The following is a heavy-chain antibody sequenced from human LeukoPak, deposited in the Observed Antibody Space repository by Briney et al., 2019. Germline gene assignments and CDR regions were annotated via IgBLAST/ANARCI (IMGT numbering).Heavy chain of an antibody. D-gene: IGHD3-3*01. J-gene: IGHJ4*02. CDR2: IYYSGST. Sequence: SETLSLTCTVSGGSISSSSYYWGWIRQPPGKGLECIGSIYYSGSTYYNPSFKSRVTISVDTSKNQFSLKLSSVTAAGTAVYYCARQTYYDFWSGYSEEDYWGQGTLVTVSS. CDR1: GGSISSSSYY. CDR3: ARQTYYDFWSGYSEEDY. V-gene: IGHV4-39*01.